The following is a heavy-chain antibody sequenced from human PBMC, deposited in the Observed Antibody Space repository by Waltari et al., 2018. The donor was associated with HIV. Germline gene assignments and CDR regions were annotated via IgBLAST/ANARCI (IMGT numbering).Heavy chain of an antibody. CDR1: GFHVSGTN. CDR3: ARAMEMALDY. V-gene: IGHV3-66*02. D-gene: IGHD3-3*01. CDR2: IYSGGST. J-gene: IGHJ4*02. Sequence: VQLVESGGGLVQPGGYLRLSCAPSGFHVSGTNMSVVRQAPGKGLEWVSVIYSGGSTYYADSVKGRFTISRDNSKNTLYLQMNSLRAEDTAVYYCARAMEMALDYWGQGTLVTVSS.